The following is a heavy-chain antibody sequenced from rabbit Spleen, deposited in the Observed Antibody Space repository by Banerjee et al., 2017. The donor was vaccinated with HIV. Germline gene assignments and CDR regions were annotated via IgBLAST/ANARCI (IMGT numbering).Heavy chain of an antibody. D-gene: IGHD8-1*01. CDR3: ARDTGTSFSSYGMDL. Sequence: QSLEESGGDLVKPGASLTLTCTASGVSFTTNQYMCWVRQAPGKGLEWVACAYAGNSGSTYSATWAKGRFTISKTSSTTVTLQMTSLTAADTATYFCARDTGTSFSSYGMDLWGPGTLVTVS. CDR1: GVSFTTNQY. CDR2: AYAGNSGST. V-gene: IGHV1S40*01. J-gene: IGHJ6*01.